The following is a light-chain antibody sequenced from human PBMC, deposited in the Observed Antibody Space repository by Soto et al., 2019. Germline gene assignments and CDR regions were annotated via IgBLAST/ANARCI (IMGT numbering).Light chain of an antibody. CDR2: DVS. CDR1: SSDVGGYNY. Sequence: QSALTQPASVSGSPGQSITISCTGTSSDVGGYNYVSWYQQHPGKAPKLMIYDVSNRPSGVSNRFSGSKSGKTASLTISGVLAEDNAAYYCSSYTSSSTQVFGTGTTVTVL. CDR3: SSYTSSSTQV. V-gene: IGLV2-14*01. J-gene: IGLJ1*01.